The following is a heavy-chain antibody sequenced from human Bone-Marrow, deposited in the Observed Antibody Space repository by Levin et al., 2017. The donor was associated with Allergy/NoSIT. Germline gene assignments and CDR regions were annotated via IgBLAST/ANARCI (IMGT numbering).Heavy chain of an antibody. CDR1: GYTFTSYY. J-gene: IGHJ4*02. CDR3: ARGYSFLSGWYDNGFDY. CDR2: INPSGGST. D-gene: IGHD6-19*01. Sequence: ASVKVSCKASGYTFTSYYMHWVRQAPGQGLEWMGIINPSGGSTSYAQKFQGRVTMTRDTSTSTVYMELSSLRSEDTAVYYCARGYSFLSGWYDNGFDYWGQGTLVTVSS. V-gene: IGHV1-46*01.